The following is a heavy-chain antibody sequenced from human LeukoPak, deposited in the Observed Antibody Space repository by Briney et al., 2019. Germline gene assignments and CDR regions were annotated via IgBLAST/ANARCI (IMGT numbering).Heavy chain of an antibody. CDR1: GFTFSAYH. D-gene: IGHD3-10*01. CDR3: AKAPRRFRGIIITPLYYFDY. V-gene: IGHV3-48*01. CDR2: ISSDSGTL. J-gene: IGHJ4*02. Sequence: GGSLRLSCASSGFTFSAYHMNWVRQAPGKGLEWISFISSDSGTLCYADSVKGRFTISRDNSKNTLYLQMNSLRAEDTAIYYCAKAPRRFRGIIITPLYYFDYWGQGALVTVSS.